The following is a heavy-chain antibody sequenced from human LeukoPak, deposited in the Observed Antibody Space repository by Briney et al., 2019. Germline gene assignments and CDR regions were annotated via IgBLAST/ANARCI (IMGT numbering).Heavy chain of an antibody. V-gene: IGHV4-34*01. J-gene: IGHJ4*01. CDR2: INHTGST. CDR1: GGSFSGYY. CDR3: ARPREYYDSSGYSL. Sequence: SETLSLTCGVYGGSFSGYYWSWIRQPPGKGLEWIGEINHTGSTNYNPSLKSRVTMSVDTSKNQFSLILSSVTAADTAVYYCARPREYYDSSGYSLWGQGTLVTVSS. D-gene: IGHD3-22*01.